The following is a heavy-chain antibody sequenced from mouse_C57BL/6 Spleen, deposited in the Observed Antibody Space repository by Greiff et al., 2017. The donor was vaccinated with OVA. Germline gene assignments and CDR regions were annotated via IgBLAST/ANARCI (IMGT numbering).Heavy chain of an antibody. J-gene: IGHJ3*01. D-gene: IGHD1-1*01. V-gene: IGHV1-61*01. CDR2: IYPSDSET. CDR1: GYTFTSYW. CDR3: ARQEDGSSCVAY. Sequence: QVQLQQPGAELVRPGSSVKLSCKAPGYTFTSYWMDWVKQRPGQGLEWIGNIYPSDSETHYNQKFKDKATLTVDKSYSTAYMQLSSLTSEDSAVYYCARQEDGSSCVAYWGQGTLVTVSA.